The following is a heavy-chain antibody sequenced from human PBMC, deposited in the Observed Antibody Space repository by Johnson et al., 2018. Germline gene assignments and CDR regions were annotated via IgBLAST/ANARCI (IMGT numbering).Heavy chain of an antibody. V-gene: IGHV3-30*18. J-gene: IGHJ1*01. CDR1: GFTFSSYG. CDR3: GKGGVMEWEYYGPFQY. CDR2: ISYDGSNK. Sequence: QVQLVQSGGGVVQLGRSLRLSCAASGFTFSSYGMHWVRQAPGKGLEWVAVISYDGSNKYYADSVKGRFTISRDNSKNTLYLQMNSRRVEGTAVYYCGKGGVMEWEYYGPFQYWGPGTLVTVSS. D-gene: IGHD1-26*01.